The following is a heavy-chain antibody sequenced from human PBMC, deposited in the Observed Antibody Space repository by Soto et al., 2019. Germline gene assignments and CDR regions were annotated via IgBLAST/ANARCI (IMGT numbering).Heavy chain of an antibody. D-gene: IGHD5-12*01. J-gene: IGHJ6*02. CDR3: AREGVAPYYYYGMDV. CDR1: GYTFTRSG. V-gene: IGHV1-18*01. Sequence: GASVKVSCKASGYTFTRSGISWVRQAPAQGLEWMGWISTYNGDTNYAQTFQGRVTMTTDTSTSTVHMEVRSLRSDDTAVYYCAREGVAPYYYYGMDVWGQGTPVTVSS. CDR2: ISTYNGDT.